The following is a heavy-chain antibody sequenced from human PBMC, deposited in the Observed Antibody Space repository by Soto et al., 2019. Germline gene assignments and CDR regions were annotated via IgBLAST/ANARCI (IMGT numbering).Heavy chain of an antibody. CDR2: IIPIFGTA. CDR3: ARATQPGIAAAGTVFDY. D-gene: IGHD6-13*01. J-gene: IGHJ4*02. Sequence: EASVKVSCKASGGTFSSYAISWVRQAPGQGLEWMGGIIPIFGTANYAQKFQGRVTITADESTSTAYMELSSLRSGDTAVYYCARATQPGIAAAGTVFDYWGQGTLVTVSS. V-gene: IGHV1-69*13. CDR1: GGTFSSYA.